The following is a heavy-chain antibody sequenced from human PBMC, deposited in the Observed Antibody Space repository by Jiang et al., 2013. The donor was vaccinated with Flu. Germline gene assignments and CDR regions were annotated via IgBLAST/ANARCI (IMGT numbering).Heavy chain of an antibody. CDR2: INAGNGNT. CDR1: GYTFTSYA. D-gene: IGHD5-12*01. Sequence: GAEVKKPGASVKVSCKASGYTFTSYAMHWVRQAPGQRLEWMGWINAGNGNTKYSQKFQGRVTITRDTSASTAYMELSSLRSEDTAVYYCARGYSGYDSPRHFDYWGQGTLVTVSS. CDR3: ARGYSGYDSPRHFDY. V-gene: IGHV1-3*01. J-gene: IGHJ4*02.